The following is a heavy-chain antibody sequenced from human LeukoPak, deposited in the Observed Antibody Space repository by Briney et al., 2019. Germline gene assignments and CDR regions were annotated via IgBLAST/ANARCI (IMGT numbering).Heavy chain of an antibody. Sequence: GGSLRLSCAASGFTFSDYYMSWIRQAPGKGLGWVSYISSSGSTIYNADYVKGRFTISRDNAKNSLYLQMNSLRAGDTALYYCARARGYSGYDYYYWGQGTLVTVSS. CDR2: ISSSGSTI. CDR3: ARARGYSGYDYYY. V-gene: IGHV3-11*01. D-gene: IGHD5-12*01. CDR1: GFTFSDYY. J-gene: IGHJ4*02.